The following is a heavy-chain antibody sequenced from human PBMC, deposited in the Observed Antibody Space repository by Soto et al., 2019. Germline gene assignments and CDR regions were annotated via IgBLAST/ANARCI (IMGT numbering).Heavy chain of an antibody. CDR1: GFTFSDYY. D-gene: IGHD6-19*01. V-gene: IGHV3-11*01. CDR3: AREGSGRAVAGTHGY. CDR2: ISSSGSTI. Sequence: GESLKISCAASGFTFSDYYMSWIRQAPGKGLEWVSYISSSGSTIYYADSVKGRFTISRDNAKNSLYLQMNSLRAEDTAVYYCAREGSGRAVAGTHGYWGQGTLVTVSS. J-gene: IGHJ4*02.